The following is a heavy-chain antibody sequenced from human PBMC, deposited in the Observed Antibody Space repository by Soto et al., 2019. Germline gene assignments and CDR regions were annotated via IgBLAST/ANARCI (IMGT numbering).Heavy chain of an antibody. CDR2: IHYSGST. J-gene: IGHJ4*02. V-gene: IGHV4-30-4*01. CDR3: ARASSVQLTRHQQY. Sequence: SETLSLTCTVSGFSISSGDYYWSWIRQPPGRGLEWIGYIHYSGSTYCNPSLKSRVTISFDTSKNQFSLKLSSVTAADTAVYYCARASSVQLTRHQQYWGQGTLVTVSS. D-gene: IGHD1-1*01. CDR1: GFSISSGDYY.